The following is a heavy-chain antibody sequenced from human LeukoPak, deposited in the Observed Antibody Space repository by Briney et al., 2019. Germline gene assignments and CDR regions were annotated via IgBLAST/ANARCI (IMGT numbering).Heavy chain of an antibody. V-gene: IGHV4-38-2*01. CDR1: GYSISRCYY. D-gene: IGHD4-17*01. Sequence: PSETLSLTCAVSGYSISRCYYWGCIRHPPGRGLELLVNIYHSGNSFYNPYLKSRVIISVETSRNQFYLKLKSVTAADTAVYYCARVDSGDYVADYWGQGTLVTVSS. J-gene: IGHJ4*02. CDR3: ARVDSGDYVADY. CDR2: IYHSGNS.